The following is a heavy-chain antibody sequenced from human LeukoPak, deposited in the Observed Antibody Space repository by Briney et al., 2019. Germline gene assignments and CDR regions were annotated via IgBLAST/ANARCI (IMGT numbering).Heavy chain of an antibody. D-gene: IGHD6-19*01. Sequence: ASVKVSCKASGGTFSSYAISWVRQAPGQGLEWMGGIIPIFGTANYAQKFQGRVTITADESTSTAYMELSSLRSEDTAVYYCARDREVAGTWYFDYWGQGTPVTVSS. CDR2: IIPIFGTA. J-gene: IGHJ4*02. CDR1: GGTFSSYA. CDR3: ARDREVAGTWYFDY. V-gene: IGHV1-69*13.